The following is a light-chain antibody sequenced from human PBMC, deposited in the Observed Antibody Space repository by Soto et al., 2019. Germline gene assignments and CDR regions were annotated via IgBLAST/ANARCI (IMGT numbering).Light chain of an antibody. CDR1: SRDVGSYNL. CDR2: EVS. V-gene: IGLV2-23*02. CDR3: CSYAGSSTLV. Sequence: QSALTQPASVSGSPGQSITISCTGTSRDVGSYNLVSWYQQHPGKAPKLMIYEVSKRPSGVSSRFSGSKSVNTASLTISGLQAEDEADYYCCSYAGSSTLVFGGGTKVTVL. J-gene: IGLJ3*02.